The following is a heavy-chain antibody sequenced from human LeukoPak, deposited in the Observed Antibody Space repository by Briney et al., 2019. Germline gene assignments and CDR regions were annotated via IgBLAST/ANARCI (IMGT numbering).Heavy chain of an antibody. CDR3: AREGIQLWFGGVGDWFDP. D-gene: IGHD5-18*01. Sequence: GGSLRLSCAASGFTFSSYAMHWVRQDPGKGLEWVAIISYDGSNKYYADSVKGRFTISRDNSKNTLYLQMNSLRAEDTAVYYCAREGIQLWFGGVGDWFDPWGQGTLVTVSS. CDR2: ISYDGSNK. V-gene: IGHV3-30-3*01. J-gene: IGHJ5*02. CDR1: GFTFSSYA.